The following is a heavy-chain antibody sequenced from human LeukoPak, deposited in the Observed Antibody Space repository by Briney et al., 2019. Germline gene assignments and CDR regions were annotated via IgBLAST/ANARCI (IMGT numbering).Heavy chain of an antibody. CDR3: ARATIAAGTNFDY. V-gene: IGHV3-7*01. Sequence: GGSLRLSCAASGFTFSSYWMSWVRQAPGKGLEWVANIRQDGSEKYYVDSVKGRFTISRDNAKNSLYLQMNSLRAEDTAVYYCARATIAAGTNFDYWGQGTLVTVSS. CDR1: GFTFSSYW. D-gene: IGHD6-13*01. J-gene: IGHJ4*02. CDR2: IRQDGSEK.